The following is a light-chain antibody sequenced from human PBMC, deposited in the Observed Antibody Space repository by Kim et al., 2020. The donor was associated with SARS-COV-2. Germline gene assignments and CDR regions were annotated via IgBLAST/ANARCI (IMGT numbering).Light chain of an antibody. CDR1: SSNIGAGHG. Sequence: QSVLTQPPSVSVSPLPLFTISCTGSSSNIGAGHGVHLYQQLPGTAPKLLIFATKNRPSGVPDRFSGSKSATSASLAITGLQAEDEADYYCQSYDSGLSGSVFGGGPQLTV. V-gene: IGLV1-40*01. CDR2: ATK. J-gene: IGLJ2*01. CDR3: QSYDSGLSGSV.